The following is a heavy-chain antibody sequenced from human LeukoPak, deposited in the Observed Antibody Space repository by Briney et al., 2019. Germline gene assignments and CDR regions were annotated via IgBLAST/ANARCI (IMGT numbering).Heavy chain of an antibody. D-gene: IGHD5-18*01. J-gene: IGHJ4*02. CDR1: GGSISSSNW. V-gene: IGHV4-4*02. Sequence: SGTLSLTCAVSGGSISSSNWWSWVRQPPGKGLEWIGEINHSGSTNYNPSLKSRVTISVDTSKNQFSLKLSSVTAADTAVYYCARGRYSYGYNGGFDYWGQGTLVTVSS. CDR2: INHSGST. CDR3: ARGRYSYGYNGGFDY.